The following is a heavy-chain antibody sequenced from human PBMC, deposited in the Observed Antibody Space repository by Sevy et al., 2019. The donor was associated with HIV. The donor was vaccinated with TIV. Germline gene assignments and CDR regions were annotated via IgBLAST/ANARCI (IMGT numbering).Heavy chain of an antibody. D-gene: IGHD6-19*01. CDR3: AKVLARGVAVAGTAWGMDV. V-gene: IGHV3-74*01. Sequence: GGSLRLSCAASGFTFSSYWMHWVRQAPGKGLVSVSRIGRDESSTRYADSVKGRFTISRDNAENTVYLQLNSLRAEDTAVYYCAKVLARGVAVAGTAWGMDVWGQGTTVTVSS. CDR1: GFTFSSYW. J-gene: IGHJ6*02. CDR2: IGRDESST.